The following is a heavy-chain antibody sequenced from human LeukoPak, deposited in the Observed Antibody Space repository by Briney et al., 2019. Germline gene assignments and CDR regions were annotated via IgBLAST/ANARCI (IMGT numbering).Heavy chain of an antibody. V-gene: IGHV4-30-2*01. CDR1: GGSISSGGYY. CDR2: IYHSGST. CDR3: ARRNCSSTSCYTDY. Sequence: SQTLSLTCTVSGGSISSGGYYWSWIRQPPGKGLEWIGYIYHSGSTYYNPSLKSRVTISVDRSKNQLSLKLSSVTAADTAVYYCARRNCSSTSCYTDYWGQGTLVTVSS. J-gene: IGHJ4*02. D-gene: IGHD2-2*02.